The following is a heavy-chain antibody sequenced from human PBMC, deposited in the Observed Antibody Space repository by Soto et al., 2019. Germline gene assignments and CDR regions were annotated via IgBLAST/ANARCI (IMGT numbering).Heavy chain of an antibody. CDR2: INTNTGNP. V-gene: IGHV7-4-1*01. CDR3: ARVGTFGGPDDAFDI. J-gene: IGHJ3*02. CDR1: GYTFTSYA. D-gene: IGHD3-16*01. Sequence: ASVKVSCKSSGYTFTSYAMNCVRQAPGQGLEWMGWINTNTGNPTYAQGFTGRFVFSLDTSVSTAYLQIRSLKAEDTAVYYCARVGTFGGPDDAFDIWGQGTMVTVSS.